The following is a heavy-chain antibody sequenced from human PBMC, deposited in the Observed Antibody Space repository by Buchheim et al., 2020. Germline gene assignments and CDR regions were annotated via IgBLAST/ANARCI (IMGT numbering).Heavy chain of an antibody. CDR3: AKDLSLSIGWYGFDY. J-gene: IGHJ4*02. CDR2: VSGSGDRT. Sequence: EVQLVESGGGLVQPGGSLRLSCAASGFPFSSYAMNWVRQAPGKGLEWVSGVSGSGDRTYYADSVKGRFSVSRANSKNTLYLQMNSLRADDTAVYYCAKDLSLSIGWYGFDYWGRGTL. V-gene: IGHV3-23*04. D-gene: IGHD6-19*01. CDR1: GFPFSSYA.